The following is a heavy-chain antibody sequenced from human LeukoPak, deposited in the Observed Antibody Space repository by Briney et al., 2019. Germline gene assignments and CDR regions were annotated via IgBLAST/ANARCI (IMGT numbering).Heavy chain of an antibody. CDR1: GFTVSSNY. Sequence: PGGSLRLSCAASGFTVSSNYMAWVRQAPGKGLEWVSVIYGGGSTYYADSVKGRFTISRDNSNNMLSLQMNSLRADDTAVYYCAKEAIGYSFSQCWGQGTLVTVSS. CDR3: AKEAIGYSFSQC. J-gene: IGHJ4*02. V-gene: IGHV3-53*01. D-gene: IGHD1-26*01. CDR2: IYGGGST.